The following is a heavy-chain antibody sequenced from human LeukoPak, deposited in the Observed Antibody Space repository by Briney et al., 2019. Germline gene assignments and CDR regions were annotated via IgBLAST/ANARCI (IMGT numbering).Heavy chain of an antibody. CDR2: IYHSGST. CDR3: ARGFHYGDYGVYFDL. J-gene: IGHJ2*01. D-gene: IGHD4-17*01. CDR1: GGSISSGGYS. V-gene: IGHV4-30-2*01. Sequence: SQTLSLTCAVSGGSISSGGYSWSWIRHPPGKGLVCIGYIYHSGSTYYNPSLKSRVTISVDRSKNQFSLKLSSVTAADTAVYYCARGFHYGDYGVYFDLWGRGTLVTVSS.